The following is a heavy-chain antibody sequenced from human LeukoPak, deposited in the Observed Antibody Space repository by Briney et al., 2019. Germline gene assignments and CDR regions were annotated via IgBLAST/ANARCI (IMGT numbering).Heavy chain of an antibody. D-gene: IGHD2-15*01. CDR1: GGSMSTYY. Sequence: SETLSLTCTISGGSMSTYYWSWIRQSAGKGLEWIGRIYATGSTNFNPSLQSRVTMSIDTFNKRFSLRLSSVTAADTAVYFCAREGELGYCTGGSCYPFDLWGQGTLVTVSS. V-gene: IGHV4-4*07. CDR2: IYATGST. CDR3: AREGELGYCTGGSCYPFDL. J-gene: IGHJ4*02.